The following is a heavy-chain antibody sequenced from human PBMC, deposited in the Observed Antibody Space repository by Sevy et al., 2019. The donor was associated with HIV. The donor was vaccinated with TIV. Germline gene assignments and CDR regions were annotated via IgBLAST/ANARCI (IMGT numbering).Heavy chain of an antibody. CDR2: ISAYNGNT. Sequence: ASVKVSCKASGYTFTSYGISWVRQAPGQGLEWMGWISAYNGNTNYAQMLQGRVTMTTDTSTSTAYMELRSLRSDDTAVYYCARGKHIVVVTAITTNYYYYGMDVWGQGTTVTVSS. V-gene: IGHV1-18*01. J-gene: IGHJ6*02. CDR3: ARGKHIVVVTAITTNYYYYGMDV. CDR1: GYTFTSYG. D-gene: IGHD2-21*02.